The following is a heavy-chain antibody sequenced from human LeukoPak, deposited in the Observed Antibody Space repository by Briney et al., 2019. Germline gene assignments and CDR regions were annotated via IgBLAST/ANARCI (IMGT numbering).Heavy chain of an antibody. J-gene: IGHJ5*02. CDR3: ARADYYGSGSYYIGNWFDP. D-gene: IGHD3-10*01. Sequence: ASVKVSCKASGYTFTGYYTHWVRQAPGQGLEWMGWINPNTGGTNYAQKFQGRVTMTRDTSISTAYMELSRLRSDDTPVYYCARADYYGSGSYYIGNWFDPWGQGTLVTVSS. CDR2: INPNTGGT. V-gene: IGHV1-2*02. CDR1: GYTFTGYY.